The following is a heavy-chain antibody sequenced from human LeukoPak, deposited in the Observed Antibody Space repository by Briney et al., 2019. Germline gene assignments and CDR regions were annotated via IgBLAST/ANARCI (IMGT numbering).Heavy chain of an antibody. V-gene: IGHV3-30-3*01. CDR1: GFTFSSYA. CDR3: ARDRHSNNYYYYGMDV. CDR2: ISYDGSNK. D-gene: IGHD4-11*01. J-gene: IGHJ6*02. Sequence: PGGSLRLSCAASGFTFSSYAMHWVRQAPGKGLEWVAIISYDGSNKYYADSVKGRFTISRDNSKNTLYLQMNSLRAEDTAVYYCARDRHSNNYYYYGMDVWGQGTTVTVSS.